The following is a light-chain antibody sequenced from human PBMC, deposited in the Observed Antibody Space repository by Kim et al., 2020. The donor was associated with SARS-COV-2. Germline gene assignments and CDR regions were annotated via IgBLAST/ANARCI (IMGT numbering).Light chain of an antibody. CDR1: SLKTSY. CDR3: NSRDTTGYHVI. Sequence: SSELTQDPAVSVALGQTVTITCRGDSLKTSYAGWSQQKAGMAPVLVIYDKNSRPSGVPDRFSGSSSGNTASLTITGAQAEDEAEYYCNSRDTTGYHVIFGGGTQLTVL. J-gene: IGLJ2*01. CDR2: DKN. V-gene: IGLV3-19*01.